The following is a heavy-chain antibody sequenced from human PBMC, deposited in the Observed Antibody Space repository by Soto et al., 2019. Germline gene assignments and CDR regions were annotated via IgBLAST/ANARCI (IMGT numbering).Heavy chain of an antibody. CDR3: ARGGAGYCTNGVCFSSFFDP. CDR1: GGSISSYY. D-gene: IGHD2-8*01. CDR2: IYYSGST. Sequence: SETLSLTCTVSGGSISSYYWSWIRQPPGKGLEWIGYIYYSGSTNYNPSLKSRVTISVDTSKNQFSLKLSSVTAADTAVYYCARGGAGYCTNGVCFSSFFDPWGQGTLVTVSA. J-gene: IGHJ5*02. V-gene: IGHV4-59*01.